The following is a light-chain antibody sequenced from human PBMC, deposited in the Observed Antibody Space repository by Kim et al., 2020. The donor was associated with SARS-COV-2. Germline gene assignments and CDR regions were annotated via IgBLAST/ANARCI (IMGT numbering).Light chain of an antibody. CDR3: NSRDSNDNGV. J-gene: IGLJ2*01. CDR2: GKN. V-gene: IGLV3-19*01. Sequence: SSELTQDPAVSVDLGQTVRITCHGDSLRSYYATWYQQKPGQAPIVVIYGKNNRPSGIPDRFSGSSSGNTASLTITGTQAGAEADYYCNSRDSNDNGVFGG. CDR1: SLRSYY.